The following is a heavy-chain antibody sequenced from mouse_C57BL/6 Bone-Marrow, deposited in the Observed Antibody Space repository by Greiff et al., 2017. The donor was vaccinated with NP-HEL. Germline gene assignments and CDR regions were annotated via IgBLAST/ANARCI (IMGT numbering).Heavy chain of an antibody. CDR3: ASWGHYYGYYFDY. CDR2: INPYNGGT. Sequence: VQLQQSGPVLVKPGASVKMSCKASGYTFTDYYMNWVKQSHGKSLEWIGVINPYNGGTSYNQKFKGKATLTVDKSSSTAYMELNSLTSEDSAVYYCASWGHYYGYYFDYWGQGTTLTVSS. V-gene: IGHV1-19*01. CDR1: GYTFTDYY. J-gene: IGHJ2*01. D-gene: IGHD1-1*01.